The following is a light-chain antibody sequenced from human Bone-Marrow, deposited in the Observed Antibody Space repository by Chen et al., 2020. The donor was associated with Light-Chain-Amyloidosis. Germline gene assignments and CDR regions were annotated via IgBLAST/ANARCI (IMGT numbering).Light chain of an antibody. Sequence: SYELTQPPSVSVSPGQTARITCSGDDLPTKYAYWYQQKPGKAPVLVIHRDTERPSGISERFSGASAGTTATLTISGVRAEYEAAYHCPSADSSGTYEVIFGGGTKLTVL. J-gene: IGLJ2*01. CDR3: PSADSSGTYEVI. V-gene: IGLV3-25*03. CDR2: RDT. CDR1: DLPTKY.